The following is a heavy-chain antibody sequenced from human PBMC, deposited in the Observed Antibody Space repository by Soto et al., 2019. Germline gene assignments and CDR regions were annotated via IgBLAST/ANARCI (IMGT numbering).Heavy chain of an antibody. D-gene: IGHD6-13*01. CDR1: GFTFSDYC. CDR3: ARHPERIAQIGWFDP. V-gene: IGHV3-48*01. CDR2: ISSSSSTI. Sequence: GGSLRLSCAASGFTFSDYCMNWVRQAPGKGLEWVSYISSSSSTIYYADSVKGRFTISRDNAKNSLYLQMNSLRAEDTAVYYCARHPERIAQIGWFDPWGQGTLVTVSS. J-gene: IGHJ5*02.